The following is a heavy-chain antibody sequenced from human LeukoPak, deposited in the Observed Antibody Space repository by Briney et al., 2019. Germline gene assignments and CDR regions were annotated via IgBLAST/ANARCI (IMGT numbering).Heavy chain of an antibody. V-gene: IGHV3-23*01. CDR1: GFTFSSYA. CDR3: AKDRQWAYNYYFDY. CDR2: TSGSGGST. Sequence: PGGSLRLSCAASGFTFSSYAMSWVRQAPGKGLEWASATSGSGGSTYYADSVKGRFTISRDNSKNTLYLQMNSLRAEDTAVYYRAKDRQWAYNYYFDYWGQGTLVTVSS. J-gene: IGHJ4*02. D-gene: IGHD5-24*01.